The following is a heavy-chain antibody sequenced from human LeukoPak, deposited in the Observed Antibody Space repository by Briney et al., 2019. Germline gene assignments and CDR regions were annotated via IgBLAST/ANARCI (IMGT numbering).Heavy chain of an antibody. Sequence: GGSLRLSCAASGFAFSSYAMNWVRQAPGKGLEWVSAINGNGGSTYYADSVKGRFTISRDNSKNTLYLQMNSLRVEDTAVYYCAKVAKYYYGSETYYFFEHWGQGTPVTASS. CDR2: INGNGGST. D-gene: IGHD3-10*01. CDR3: AKVAKYYYGSETYYFFEH. CDR1: GFAFSSYA. V-gene: IGHV3-23*01. J-gene: IGHJ4*02.